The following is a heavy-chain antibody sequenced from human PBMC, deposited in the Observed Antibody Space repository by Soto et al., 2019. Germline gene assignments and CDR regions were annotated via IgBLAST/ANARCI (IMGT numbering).Heavy chain of an antibody. CDR1: GFTFSNAW. J-gene: IGHJ3*02. D-gene: IGHD2-15*01. V-gene: IGHV3-15*01. Sequence: GGSLRLSCAASGFTFSNAWMSWVRQAPGKGLEWVGRIKSKTDGGTTDYAAPVKGKFTISRDDSKNTLYLQMNSLKTEDTAVYYCTTGLEGGGGDIWGQGTMVTVSS. CDR2: IKSKTDGGTT. CDR3: TTGLEGGGGDI.